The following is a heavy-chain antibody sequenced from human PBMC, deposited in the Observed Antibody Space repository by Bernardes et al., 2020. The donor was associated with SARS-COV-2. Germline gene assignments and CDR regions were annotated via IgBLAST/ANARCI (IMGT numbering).Heavy chain of an antibody. CDR1: GFTFSTYA. J-gene: IGHJ4*02. CDR3: VKMSIAVVGSDN. Sequence: GGSLRLSCAASGFTFSTYAMHWVRQAPGKGLEWVAIISYDGTTKYNADSVKGRFTISRDNSKNTLFLQMNSLRAEDTALYYCVKMSIAVVGSDNWGQGTLVTVSS. D-gene: IGHD2-15*01. CDR2: ISYDGTTK. V-gene: IGHV3-30-3*01.